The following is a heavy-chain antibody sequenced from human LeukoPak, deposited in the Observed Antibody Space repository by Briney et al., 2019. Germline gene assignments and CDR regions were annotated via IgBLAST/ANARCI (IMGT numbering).Heavy chain of an antibody. J-gene: IGHJ5*02. CDR3: AKDLGGDYPSWFDP. Sequence: PGGSPRLSCAASGFTFSSYAMSWVRQAPGKGLEWMSAISGSGGSTYYGDSVKGRFTISRDNSKNTLYLQMNSLRAEDTAVYYCAKDLGGDYPSWFDPWGQGTLVTVSS. D-gene: IGHD4-17*01. CDR1: GFTFSSYA. CDR2: ISGSGGST. V-gene: IGHV3-23*01.